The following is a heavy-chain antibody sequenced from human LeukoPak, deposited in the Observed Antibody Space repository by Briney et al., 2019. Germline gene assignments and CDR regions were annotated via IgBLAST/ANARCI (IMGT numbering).Heavy chain of an antibody. J-gene: IGHJ1*01. CDR2: MSSSGIS. CDR3: ARVYTAMVTEYFQH. Sequence: SQTLSLTCTVSNGSISSDTYFWSWIRQPAGKGLEWIGRMSSSGISTYGPSLKSRVTISIDTSRNQFSMNLNSVTAADTAVYYCARVYTAMVTEYFQHWGQGTLVTVSS. D-gene: IGHD5-18*01. CDR1: NGSISSDTYF. V-gene: IGHV4-61*02.